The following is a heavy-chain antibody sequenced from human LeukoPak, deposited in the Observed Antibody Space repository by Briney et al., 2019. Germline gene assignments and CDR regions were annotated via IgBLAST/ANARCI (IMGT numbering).Heavy chain of an antibody. CDR3: AKGSYYDSSGSFYFDY. CDR1: GFTVSAYA. V-gene: IGHV3-23*01. CDR2: IYDDNT. J-gene: IGHJ4*02. Sequence: GVSLRLSCAASGFTVSAYAMAWVRQAPGKGLEWVSTIYDDNTYYADSVKGRFAISTDNSKNTLYVQMNSLGTEDTAAYYCAKGSYYDSSGSFYFDYWGQGTLVTVSS. D-gene: IGHD3-22*01.